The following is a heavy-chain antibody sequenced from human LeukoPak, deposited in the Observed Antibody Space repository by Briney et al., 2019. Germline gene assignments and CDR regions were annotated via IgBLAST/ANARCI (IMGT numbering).Heavy chain of an antibody. Sequence: PSETLSLTCTVSGGSISSGSYYWSWIRQPAGKGLEWIGRIYTSGSTNYNPSLKSRVTISVDTSKNQFSLKLSSVTAADTAVYYCARDNGDYVVDYSGQGTLVTVSS. CDR1: GGSISSGSYY. CDR2: IYTSGST. D-gene: IGHD4-17*01. J-gene: IGHJ4*02. V-gene: IGHV4-61*02. CDR3: ARDNGDYVVDY.